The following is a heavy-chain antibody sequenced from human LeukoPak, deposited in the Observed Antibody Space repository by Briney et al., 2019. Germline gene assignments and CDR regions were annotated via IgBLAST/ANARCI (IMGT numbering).Heavy chain of an antibody. J-gene: IGHJ4*02. CDR2: ISGSGDST. D-gene: IGHD1-26*01. Sequence: RTGGSLRLSCAASGFTFSSYVMSWVRQAPGKGLGWVSGISGSGDSTYYADSVKGRFTISRDNSKNTLYLQMNSLRAEDTAVYYCAKDRIVGATARLFDYWGQGTLVTVSS. CDR3: AKDRIVGATARLFDY. V-gene: IGHV3-23*01. CDR1: GFTFSSYV.